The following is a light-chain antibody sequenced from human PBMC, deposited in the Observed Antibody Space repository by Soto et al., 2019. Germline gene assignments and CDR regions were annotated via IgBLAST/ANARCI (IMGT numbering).Light chain of an antibody. CDR3: QQDNDWPPIT. CDR1: QSVSSD. Sequence: EVVMTQSPATLPLSPGERATLSCRASQSVSSDLAWYQQKPGQAPRLLIDGASTRATDIPARFSGGGSGTEFTLTITSLLSEDFAMYYCQQDNDWPPITFGPGTRVDFK. V-gene: IGKV3-15*01. J-gene: IGKJ3*01. CDR2: GAS.